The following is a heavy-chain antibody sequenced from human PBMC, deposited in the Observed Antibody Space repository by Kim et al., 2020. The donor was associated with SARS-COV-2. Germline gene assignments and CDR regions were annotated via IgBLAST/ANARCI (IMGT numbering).Heavy chain of an antibody. CDR3: ARLPNWDTGFD. D-gene: IGHD7-27*01. CDR2: IYYSGST. V-gene: IGHV4-59*08. Sequence: SETLSLTCTVSGGSISSYYWSWIRQPPGKGLEWIGYIYYSGSTNYNPSLKSRVTISVDTSKNQFSLKLSSVTAADTAVYYCARLPNWDTGFDWCQG. J-gene: IGHJ4*02. CDR1: GGSISSYY.